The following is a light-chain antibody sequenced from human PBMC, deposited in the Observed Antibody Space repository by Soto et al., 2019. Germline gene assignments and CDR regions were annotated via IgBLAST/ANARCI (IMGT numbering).Light chain of an antibody. CDR3: QQYATSPTT. J-gene: IGKJ5*01. Sequence: EIVLTQSPDTLSLSTGERATFSCRASQSVDSYLAWYQQRPGQAPRLLIYGTSSRAIGIPGRFSGSGSGTDFTLTISRVEPEDFAVYYCQQYATSPTTFGQGTRLEIK. V-gene: IGKV3-20*01. CDR2: GTS. CDR1: QSVDSY.